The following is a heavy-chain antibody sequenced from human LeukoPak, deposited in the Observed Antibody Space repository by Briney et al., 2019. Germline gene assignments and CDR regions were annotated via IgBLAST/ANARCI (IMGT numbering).Heavy chain of an antibody. V-gene: IGHV3-53*01. CDR2: IYSGGST. D-gene: IGHD2-15*01. CDR3: ARFLSGGYFDY. Sequence: GGSLRLSCAASGFTVSSNYMSWVRQAPGKGLEWVSVIYSGGSTYYADSVKGRFTISRDNSKNTLYLQMNSLRAEDTAVYYCARFLSGGYFDYWGQGTLVTVSS. CDR1: GFTVSSNY. J-gene: IGHJ4*02.